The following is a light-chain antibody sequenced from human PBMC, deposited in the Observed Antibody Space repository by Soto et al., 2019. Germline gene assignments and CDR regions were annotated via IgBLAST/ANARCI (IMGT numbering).Light chain of an antibody. CDR1: SSNIGAGYD. Sequence: QSVLTQPPSVSGAPGQRVTISCTGSSSNIGAGYDAHWYQHLPGTAPKLLISGYSSRPSGVPDRFSGSKSGTSVFLAITGLQAEDEGDYYCQSYDISVSGGVFGGGTKLTVL. CDR2: GYS. CDR3: QSYDISVSGGV. J-gene: IGLJ3*02. V-gene: IGLV1-40*01.